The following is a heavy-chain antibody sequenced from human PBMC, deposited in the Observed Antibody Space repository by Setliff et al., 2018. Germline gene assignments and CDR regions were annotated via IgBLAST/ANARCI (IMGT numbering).Heavy chain of an antibody. Sequence: PGGSLRLSCAASGITFRNYGMNWVRQAPGKGLEWLSYISSSSSTIYYADSVKGRFTISRDNAKNALYLQMNSLRADDTAVYYCARLRAPGSHGLDPWGQGTLVTVSS. CDR3: ARLRAPGSHGLDP. CDR1: GITFRNYG. D-gene: IGHD3-10*01. CDR2: ISSSSSTI. V-gene: IGHV3-48*01. J-gene: IGHJ5*02.